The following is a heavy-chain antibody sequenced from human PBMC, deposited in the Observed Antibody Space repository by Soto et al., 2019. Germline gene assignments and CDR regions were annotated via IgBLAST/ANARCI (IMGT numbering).Heavy chain of an antibody. V-gene: IGHV3-11*06. CDR2: ISRNSDFA. CDR1: GFTFDDYY. J-gene: IGHJ4*02. CDR3: ARGGTLWFGELPSDY. D-gene: IGHD3-10*01. Sequence: QVQLVESGGGLVKPGGSLRLSCAASGFTFDDYYKNWFRQAPGRGLEWLSYISRNSDFANYADSVKGRFTVSRDNAKNSLFLQMNSLRAEDTAVYYCARGGTLWFGELPSDYWGQGTLVTVSS.